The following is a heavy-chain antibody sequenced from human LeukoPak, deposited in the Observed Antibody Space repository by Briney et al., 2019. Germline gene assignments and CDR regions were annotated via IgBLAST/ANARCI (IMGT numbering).Heavy chain of an antibody. CDR1: GFTFSSYS. V-gene: IGHV3-30*02. CDR3: ARQRGYSSSWSDY. D-gene: IGHD6-13*01. Sequence: GGSLRLSCAASGFTFSSYSMNWVRQAPGKGLEWVAFIRYDGSNKYYADSVKGRFTISRDNSKNTLYLQMNSLRAEDTAVYYCARQRGYSSSWSDYWGQGTLVTVSS. CDR2: IRYDGSNK. J-gene: IGHJ4*02.